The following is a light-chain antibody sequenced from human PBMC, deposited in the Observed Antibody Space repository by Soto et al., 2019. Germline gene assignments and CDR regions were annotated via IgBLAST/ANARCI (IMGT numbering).Light chain of an antibody. CDR2: DAS. Sequence: EIVLTQSPATLSLSPGERATLSCRASQSVSSYLAWYQQKPGQAPRLLIYDASNRATGIPARFSGSGSGAGFTLATGSLEPAAFAIYYCQQRSNWPPVTFGGGTKVEIK. V-gene: IGKV3-11*01. CDR3: QQRSNWPPVT. CDR1: QSVSSY. J-gene: IGKJ4*01.